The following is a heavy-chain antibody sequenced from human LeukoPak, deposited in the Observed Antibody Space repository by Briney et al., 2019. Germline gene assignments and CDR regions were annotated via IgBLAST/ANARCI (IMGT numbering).Heavy chain of an antibody. CDR1: GFTFSSYW. CDR2: INSDGSST. D-gene: IGHD6-19*01. V-gene: IGHV3-74*01. Sequence: GGSLRLSCAASGFTFSSYWMRWVRQAPGKGLVWVSRINSDGSSTSYADSVKGRFTISRDNAKNTLYLQMNSLRAEDTAVYYCARGASSGWYFSLYYYMDVWGKGTTVTVSS. CDR3: ARGASSGWYFSLYYYMDV. J-gene: IGHJ6*03.